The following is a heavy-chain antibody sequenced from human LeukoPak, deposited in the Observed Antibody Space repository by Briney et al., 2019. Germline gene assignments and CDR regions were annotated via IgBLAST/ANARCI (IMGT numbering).Heavy chain of an antibody. V-gene: IGHV4-39*01. CDR3: ARQDDSSGSDY. CDR1: GGSISSSSYY. CDR2: IYYSGST. Sequence: SETLSLTCTVPGGSISSSSYYWGWIRQPPGKGLEWIGSIYYSGSTYYNPSLKSRVTISVDTSKNQFSLKLGSVTAADTAVYYCARQDDSSGSDYWGQGTLVTVSS. D-gene: IGHD3-22*01. J-gene: IGHJ4*02.